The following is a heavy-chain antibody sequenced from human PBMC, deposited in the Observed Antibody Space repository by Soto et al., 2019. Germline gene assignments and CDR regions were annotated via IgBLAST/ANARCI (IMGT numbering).Heavy chain of an antibody. V-gene: IGHV3-23*01. CDR1: GFTFRSCA. J-gene: IGHJ6*02. D-gene: IGHD2-2*01. CDR2: VSDDGGRT. Sequence: EVQLLESGGGLVQPGGSLRLSCTDSGFTFRSCAMSWVRQVPGKGLEWVSGVSDDGGRTFYADSVKGRFTISRDNSKNPVYVKMNSLRADDTAVYYCAKDSRYCSSTKCYFSGMDVWGQGTTVIVSS. CDR3: AKDSRYCSSTKCYFSGMDV.